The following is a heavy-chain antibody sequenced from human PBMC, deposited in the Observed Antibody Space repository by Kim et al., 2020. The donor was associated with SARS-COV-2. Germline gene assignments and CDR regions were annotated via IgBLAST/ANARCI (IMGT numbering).Heavy chain of an antibody. CDR3: AGDSGSYHGGGAFDI. J-gene: IGHJ3*02. Sequence: PSFQGQVTISADKSISTAYLQWSSLKASDTAMYYCAGDSGSYHGGGAFDIWGQGTMVTVSS. V-gene: IGHV5-51*01. D-gene: IGHD1-26*01.